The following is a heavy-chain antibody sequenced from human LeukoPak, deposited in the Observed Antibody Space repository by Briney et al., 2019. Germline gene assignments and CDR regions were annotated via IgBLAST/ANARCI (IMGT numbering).Heavy chain of an antibody. J-gene: IGHJ3*02. CDR3: ARQNYGAGTYYRGPFDI. CDR2: IYPGDSDT. Sequence: GESLKISCKGSGYNFATNWIGWVRQMPGTGLEWMGVIYPGDSDTRYSPSFQGHVNISADKSISTAYLQWSSLKASDTAMYYCARQNYGAGTYYRGPFDIWGQGTMVPVSS. D-gene: IGHD3-10*01. V-gene: IGHV5-51*01. CDR1: GYNFATNW.